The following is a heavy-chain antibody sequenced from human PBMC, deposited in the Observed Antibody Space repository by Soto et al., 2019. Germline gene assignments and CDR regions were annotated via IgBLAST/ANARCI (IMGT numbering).Heavy chain of an antibody. CDR1: GYTFTSYD. D-gene: IGHD2-15*01. CDR3: ARAVVVVAPMKCDLDY. J-gene: IGHJ4*02. CDR2: MNPNSGNT. Sequence: GASVKVSCKASGYTFTSYDINWVRQATGQGLEWMGWMNPNSGNTGYAQKFQGRVTMTRNTSTSTAYMELSSLRSEDTAVYYCARAVVVVAPMKCDLDYWGQGTLVTVPS. V-gene: IGHV1-8*01.